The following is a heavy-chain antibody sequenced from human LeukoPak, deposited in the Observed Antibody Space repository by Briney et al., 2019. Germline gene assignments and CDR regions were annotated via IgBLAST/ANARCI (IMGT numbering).Heavy chain of an antibody. D-gene: IGHD5-12*01. CDR2: ANGDGSEI. Sequence: PGGSLRLSCAASGLTFSSSWMHWVRQGPGKGLVWVSHANGDGSEIKYADSVKGRFTISRDNAKNTVDLQMNSLRAEDTAVYYCVYGRGYILDYWGQGIPVTVSS. CDR1: GLTFSSSW. CDR3: VYGRGYILDY. V-gene: IGHV3-74*03. J-gene: IGHJ4*02.